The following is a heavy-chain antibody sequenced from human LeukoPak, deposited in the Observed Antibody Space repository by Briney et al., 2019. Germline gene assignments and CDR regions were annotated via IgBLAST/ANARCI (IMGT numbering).Heavy chain of an antibody. Sequence: VSSISSHSIYIYYPDSVKGLFTISRENAKNSLYLQMNSLRAEDTAVYYCARKRRNDAFDIWGQGTMVTVSS. CDR2: ISSHSIYI. J-gene: IGHJ3*02. CDR3: ARKRRNDAFDI. V-gene: IGHV3-21*01.